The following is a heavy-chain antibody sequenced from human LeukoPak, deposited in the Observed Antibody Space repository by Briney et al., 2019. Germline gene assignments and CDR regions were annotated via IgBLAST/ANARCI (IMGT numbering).Heavy chain of an antibody. CDR3: ARVPRYYYYYYMDV. Sequence: PSGTLSLTCTVSSDSIFTSNWWSWVRQPPGKGLEWIGQIFHSGSTSYSPSLKSRVTISMDKSKNQISLRLTSVTAADTAVYYCARVPRYYYYYYMDVWGKGTTVTVSS. V-gene: IGHV4-4*02. CDR2: IFHSGST. CDR1: SDSIFTSNW. J-gene: IGHJ6*03.